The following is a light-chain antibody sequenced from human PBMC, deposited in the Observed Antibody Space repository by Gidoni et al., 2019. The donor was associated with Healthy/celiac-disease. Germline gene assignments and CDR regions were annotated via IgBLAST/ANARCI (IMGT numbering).Light chain of an antibody. CDR2: KAS. V-gene: IGKV1-5*03. Sequence: DIQMTQSPSTLSASVGDRVTITCRASQSISSWLAWYQQKPGKAPKLLIYKASSLESGVPSRFSGSGSGTEFTLTISSLQPDDFATYYCQQYNSYSWTFXXXTKVDIK. CDR3: QQYNSYSWT. CDR1: QSISSW. J-gene: IGKJ1*01.